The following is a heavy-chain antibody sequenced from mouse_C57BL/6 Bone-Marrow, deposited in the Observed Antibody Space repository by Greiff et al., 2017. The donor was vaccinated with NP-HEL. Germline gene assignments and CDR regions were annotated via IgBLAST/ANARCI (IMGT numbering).Heavy chain of an antibody. J-gene: IGHJ4*01. CDR2: IDPSDSET. CDR1: GYTFTSYW. CDR3: ATDPYAMDY. V-gene: IGHV1-52*01. Sequence: QVQLQQPGAELVRPGSSVKLSCKASGYTFTSYWMHWVKQRPIQGLEWIGNIDPSDSETHYNQQFKDKATLTVDKSSSTAYMQLSSLTSEDSAVYYCATDPYAMDYWGQGTSVTVSS.